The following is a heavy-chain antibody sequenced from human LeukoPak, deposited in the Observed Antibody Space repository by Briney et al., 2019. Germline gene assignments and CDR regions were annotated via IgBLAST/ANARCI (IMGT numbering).Heavy chain of an antibody. CDR3: ARQGKDSGDYWDGFDY. CDR1: GGSISSNNYY. J-gene: IGHJ4*02. Sequence: SETLSLTCTVSGGSISSNNYYWGRIRQPPGKGLEWIGSIYYTGSTYYNPSLKSRVHLSVDTSKNQFSLKLSSVTAADTAVYYCARQGKDSGDYWDGFDYWGQGTLVTVSS. V-gene: IGHV4-39*01. D-gene: IGHD4-17*01. CDR2: IYYTGST.